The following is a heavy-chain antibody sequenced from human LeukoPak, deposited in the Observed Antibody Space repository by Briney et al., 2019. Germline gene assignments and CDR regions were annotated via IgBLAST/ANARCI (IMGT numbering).Heavy chain of an antibody. D-gene: IGHD5-18*01. CDR1: GGSFSGYY. J-gene: IGHJ4*02. CDR3: ARTEGYSYGYGY. Sequence: NSSETLSLTCAVYGGSFSGYYWSWIRQSPGKGLEWIGEINHSGSTNYNPSLKSRVTISVDTSKNQFSLKLSSVTAADTAVYYCARTEGYSYGYGYWGQGTLVTVSS. V-gene: IGHV4-34*01. CDR2: INHSGST.